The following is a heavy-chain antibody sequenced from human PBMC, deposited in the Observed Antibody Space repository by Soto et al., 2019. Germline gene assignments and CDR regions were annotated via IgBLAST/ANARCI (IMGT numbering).Heavy chain of an antibody. V-gene: IGHV3-48*01. J-gene: IGHJ6*02. CDR2: IGISSSTK. CDR3: ARTPYSALYYGMDV. D-gene: IGHD2-15*01. CDR1: GFTFRNYG. Sequence: GGSLRLSCAASGFTFRNYGMNWVRQAPGKGLEWVSYIGISSSTKYYADSVKGRFTISRDNSKNTLYLQMTSLRAEDTALYYCARTPYSALYYGMDVWGQGTTVTV.